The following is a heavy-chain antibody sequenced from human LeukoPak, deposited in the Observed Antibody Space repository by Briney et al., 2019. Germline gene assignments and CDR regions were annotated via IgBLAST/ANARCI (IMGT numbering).Heavy chain of an antibody. J-gene: IGHJ4*02. D-gene: IGHD2-21*02. V-gene: IGHV3-23*01. CDR2: ISGSGGST. CDR3: AKSKCDGDCYSLGLADY. Sequence: GGSLRLSCAASGFTFSSYATSWVRQAPGKGLEWVSAISGSGGSTYYADSVKGRFTISRDNSKNTLYLQMNSLRAEDTAVYYCAKSKCDGDCYSLGLADYWGQGTLVTVSS. CDR1: GFTFSSYA.